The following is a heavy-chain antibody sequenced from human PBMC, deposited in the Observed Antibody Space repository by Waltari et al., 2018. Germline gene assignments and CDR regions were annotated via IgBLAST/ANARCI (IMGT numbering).Heavy chain of an antibody. D-gene: IGHD3-22*01. CDR2: ISYNARNI. V-gene: IGHV3-30*03. J-gene: IGHJ6*02. CDR1: AFRFSFFG. Sequence: QVQVVESGGGVVQPGRSLRPPCLGLAFRFSFFGMHWVRQAPGKGREWVAVISYNARNIYYVDSVKGRFTISRDNSKKMLYLQMSSLRVEDTAVYYCARDYCDRTYCHGMDVWGQGTTVTVSS. CDR3: ARDYCDRTYCHGMDV.